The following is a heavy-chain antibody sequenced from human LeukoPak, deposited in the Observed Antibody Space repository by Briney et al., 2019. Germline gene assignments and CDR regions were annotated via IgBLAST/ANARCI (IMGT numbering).Heavy chain of an antibody. J-gene: IGHJ3*02. Sequence: GESLKIACKASGYSITTYWIGWVRQMPGKGLEWMGIIYPGDSDTRYSPSFEGQVTISADKSITTAYLQWSSLKASDTAMYYCASRVTGDDAFDIWGQGTMVTVSS. CDR1: GYSITTYW. V-gene: IGHV5-51*01. CDR2: IYPGDSDT. CDR3: ASRVTGDDAFDI. D-gene: IGHD2-21*02.